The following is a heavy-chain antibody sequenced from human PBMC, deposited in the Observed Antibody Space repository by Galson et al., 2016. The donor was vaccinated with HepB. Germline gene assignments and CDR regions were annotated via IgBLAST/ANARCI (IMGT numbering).Heavy chain of an antibody. CDR3: ARESDYNVHSFDY. D-gene: IGHD3-10*01. Sequence: SLRLSCAASGFTFSTYAVSWVRQAPGKGLEWVSASSGGGSKYYADSVKGRFTISRDNSKNTLYLQMNSLRVDDTAVYYCARESDYNVHSFDYWGQGTLVPVSS. CDR2: SSGGGSK. V-gene: IGHV3-23*01. J-gene: IGHJ4*02. CDR1: GFTFSTYA.